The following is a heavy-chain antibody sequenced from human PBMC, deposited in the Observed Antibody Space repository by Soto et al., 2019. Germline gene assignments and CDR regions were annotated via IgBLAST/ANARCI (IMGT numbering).Heavy chain of an antibody. CDR3: ARSGSVPYYYYGLDV. D-gene: IGHD1-26*01. Sequence: ASVKVSWKAAGYTFTSYAMHWGRQAPGQRLEWMGGFDPEDGETIYAQKFQGRVTMTTDTSTSTAYMELRSLRSDDTAVYYCARSGSVPYYYYGLDVWGQGTTVTVSS. CDR2: FDPEDGET. CDR1: GYTFTSYA. J-gene: IGHJ6*02. V-gene: IGHV1-3*01.